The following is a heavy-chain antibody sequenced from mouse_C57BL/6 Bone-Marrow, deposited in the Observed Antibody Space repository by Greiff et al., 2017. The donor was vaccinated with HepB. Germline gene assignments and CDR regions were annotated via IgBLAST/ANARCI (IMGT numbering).Heavy chain of an antibody. CDR2: IDPEDGET. D-gene: IGHD1-1*01. V-gene: IGHV14-2*01. CDR1: GFNIKDYY. Sequence: DVQLQESGAELVKPGASVKLSCTASGFNIKDYYMHWVKQRTEQGLEWIGRIDPEDGETKYAPKFQGKANITADTSSNTAYLQLSSLTSEDTAVYYCARITTVPWYFDVWGTGTTVTVSS. J-gene: IGHJ1*03. CDR3: ARITTVPWYFDV.